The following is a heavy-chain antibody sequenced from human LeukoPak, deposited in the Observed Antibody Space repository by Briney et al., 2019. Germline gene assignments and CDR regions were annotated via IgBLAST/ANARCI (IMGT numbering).Heavy chain of an antibody. J-gene: IGHJ4*02. V-gene: IGHV3-30*03. D-gene: IGHD5-18*01. CDR3: ARAYVDTAMDSDY. CDR2: ASTDEINQ. Sequence: HGGSLRLSCAASGFTLSNYGMHWVRQAPGKGLEWVAVASTDEINQWYADSVKGRFIISRDNSRNTVILEMNTLRTEDTAVYYCARAYVDTAMDSDYWGQGTLVTVSS. CDR1: GFTLSNYG.